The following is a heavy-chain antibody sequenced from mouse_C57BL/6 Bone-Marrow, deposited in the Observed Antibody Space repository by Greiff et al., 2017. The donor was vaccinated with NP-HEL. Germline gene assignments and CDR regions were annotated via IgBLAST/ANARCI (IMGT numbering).Heavy chain of an antibody. V-gene: IGHV1-81*01. D-gene: IGHD2-1*01. CDR1: GYTFTSYG. Sequence: VKLQESGAELARPGASVKLSCKASGYTFTSYGISWVKQRTGQGLEWIGEIYPRSGNTYYNEKFKGKATLTADKSSSTAYMELRSLTSEDSAVYFCARGVYYGNSWFAYWGQGTLVTVSA. J-gene: IGHJ3*01. CDR3: ARGVYYGNSWFAY. CDR2: IYPRSGNT.